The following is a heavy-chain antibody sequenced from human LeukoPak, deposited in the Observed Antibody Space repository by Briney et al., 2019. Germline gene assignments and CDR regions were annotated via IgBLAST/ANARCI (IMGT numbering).Heavy chain of an antibody. D-gene: IGHD2-2*01. CDR2: IYSTGST. J-gene: IGHJ3*02. V-gene: IGHV4-59*08. Sequence: SETLSLTCTDSGGSISSYFWSWIRQPPGKGLEWIGYIYSTGSTNYNPSLRGRVTISVDTSKNQFSLKLRSVTAADTAVYYCARREAQPMWGQGTMVTVSS. CDR1: GGSISSYF. CDR3: ARREAQPM.